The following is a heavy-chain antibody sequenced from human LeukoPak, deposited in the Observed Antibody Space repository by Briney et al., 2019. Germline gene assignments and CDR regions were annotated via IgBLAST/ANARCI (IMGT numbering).Heavy chain of an antibody. J-gene: IGHJ4*02. CDR2: IYYSGST. CDR3: ASSVAAAGGVDY. Sequence: SETLSLTCTVSGGSISSYYWSWIRQPPGKGLEWIGYIYYSGSTNYNPSLKSRVTISVDTSKNQFSLKLSSVTAADTAAYYCASSVAAAGGVDYWGQGTLVTVSS. V-gene: IGHV4-59*01. D-gene: IGHD6-13*01. CDR1: GGSISSYY.